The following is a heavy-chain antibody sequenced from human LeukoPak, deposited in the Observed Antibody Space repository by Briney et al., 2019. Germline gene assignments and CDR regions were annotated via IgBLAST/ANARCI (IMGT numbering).Heavy chain of an antibody. V-gene: IGHV3-11*01. D-gene: IGHD3-22*01. CDR1: GFTFSDYY. CDR2: ISSSGSTI. J-gene: IGHJ4*02. Sequence: PGGSLRLSCAASGFTFSDYYMSWIRQAPGKGLEWVSYISSSGSTIYYADSVKGRFTISRDNAKNLLYLQMNSLRAEDTAVYYCARASYYYDKPPLDYWGQGTLVTVSS. CDR3: ARASYYYDKPPLDY.